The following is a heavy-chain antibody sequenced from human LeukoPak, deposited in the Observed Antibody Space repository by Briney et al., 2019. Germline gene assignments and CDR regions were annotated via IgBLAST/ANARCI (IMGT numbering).Heavy chain of an antibody. CDR3: AREGIVVVPAAMAQYYYYYYMDV. V-gene: IGHV1-8*01. Sequence: ASVKVSCKASGYTFTSYDINWVRQATGQGLEWMGWMNPDSGNTGYAQKFQGRVTMTRNTSISTAYMELSSLRSEDAAVYYCAREGIVVVPAAMAQYYYYYYMDVWGKGTTVTISS. CDR1: GYTFTSYD. D-gene: IGHD2-2*01. J-gene: IGHJ6*03. CDR2: MNPDSGNT.